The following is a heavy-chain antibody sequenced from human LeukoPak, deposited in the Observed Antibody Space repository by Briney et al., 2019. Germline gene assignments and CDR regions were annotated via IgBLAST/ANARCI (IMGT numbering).Heavy chain of an antibody. V-gene: IGHV4-31*03. D-gene: IGHD3-22*01. CDR3: ARSTSQYFYDSSLAF. CDR1: GDLINNGYY. CDR2: IFYSST. Sequence: PSETLSLTCTVSGDLINNGYYCSWIRQHPEKGLEWIGHIFYSSTSYNPSLGSRVSISMDTSKNQFSLKLTSVTAADTAVYYCARSTSQYFYDSSLAFWGLGTLVTVSP. J-gene: IGHJ4*02.